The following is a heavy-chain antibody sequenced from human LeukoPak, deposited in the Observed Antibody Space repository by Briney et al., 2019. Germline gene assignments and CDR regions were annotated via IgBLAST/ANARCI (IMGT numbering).Heavy chain of an antibody. V-gene: IGHV1-58*01. D-gene: IGHD2-21*02. CDR1: GFTFTPFA. Sequence: GASVKVSCKASGFTFTPFAVQWVRQVRGHRLEWIGWIVVDGGNTHYAQKFQERVDIITDRSTNTVFMELRSLRSDDTAVYYCSAGATTYCGEDCYPSFFFYHGIDVWGQGTTVTVSS. J-gene: IGHJ6*02. CDR2: IVVDGGNT. CDR3: SAGATTYCGEDCYPSFFFYHGIDV.